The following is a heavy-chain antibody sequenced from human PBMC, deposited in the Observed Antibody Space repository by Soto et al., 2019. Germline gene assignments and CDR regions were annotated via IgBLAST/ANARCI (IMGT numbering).Heavy chain of an antibody. J-gene: IGHJ4*02. CDR3: ARETRGGYDLDY. CDR2: IHHSGST. CDR1: GGSITSYY. V-gene: IGHV4-34*01. D-gene: IGHD5-12*01. Sequence: PSETLSLTCAVYGGSITSYYWSWIRQSPGKGLEWIGEIHHSGSTNYNPSLKSRVLISLDTSKNHFFLSLTSVTAADTAVYYCARETRGGYDLDYWGQGTLVTVSS.